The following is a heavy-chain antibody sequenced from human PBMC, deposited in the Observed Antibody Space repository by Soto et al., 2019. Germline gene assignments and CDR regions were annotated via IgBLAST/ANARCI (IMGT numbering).Heavy chain of an antibody. CDR2: IYYSGST. V-gene: IGHV4-59*08. D-gene: IGHD2-2*01. CDR1: GGSISSYY. Sequence: PSETLSLTCTVSGGSISSYYWSWIRQPPGKGLEWIGYIYYSGSTNYNPSLKSRVTISVDTSKNQFSLKLSSVTAADTAVYYCASLGYCSSTSCTSWGQGTLVTVSS. CDR3: ASLGYCSSTSCTS. J-gene: IGHJ4*02.